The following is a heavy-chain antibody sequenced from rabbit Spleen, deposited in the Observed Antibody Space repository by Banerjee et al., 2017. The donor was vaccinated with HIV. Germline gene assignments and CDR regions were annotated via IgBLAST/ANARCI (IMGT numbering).Heavy chain of an antibody. CDR1: GFTLSSYH. CDR2: IDPVFGIT. J-gene: IGHJ4*01. Sequence: QSLEESGGGLVKPGASLTLTCKASGFTLSSYHMNWVRQAPGKGLEWIGYIDPVFGITFYANWVNGRFSISRENTQNTVFLQMTSLTAADTATYFCARDGAGGSYFALWGPGTLVTVS. V-gene: IGHV1S7*01. D-gene: IGHD8-1*01. CDR3: ARDGAGGSYFAL.